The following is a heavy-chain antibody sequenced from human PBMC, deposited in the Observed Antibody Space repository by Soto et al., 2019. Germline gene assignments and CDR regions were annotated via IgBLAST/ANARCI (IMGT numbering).Heavy chain of an antibody. V-gene: IGHV4-31*03. J-gene: IGHJ4*02. CDR2: IYHTGRT. CDR3: ARTDAYNSSFFDS. Sequence: QVQLQEMGPGLVKPSQTLTITCTVSGDSVNSAHWSWIRQLPGKGLEWMGNIYHTGRTFYNPSLKRRLAISIDTSKPLFSLKLRSVTASDTAVYYCARTDAYNSSFFDSWGQGTVVTVSS. D-gene: IGHD6-6*01. CDR1: GDSVNSAH.